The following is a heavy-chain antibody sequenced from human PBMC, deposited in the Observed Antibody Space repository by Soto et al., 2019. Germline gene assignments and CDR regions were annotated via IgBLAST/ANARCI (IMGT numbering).Heavy chain of an antibody. CDR2: IIPIFGTA. CDR1: GGTFSSYA. D-gene: IGHD2-21*01. Sequence: QVQLVQSGAEVKKPGSSVKVSCKASGGTFSSYAISWVRQAPGQGLEWMGGIIPIFGTANYAQKFQGRVTITAEESTNKAYMELSSLRSEDTAVYYCARDLGEDYYYYGMEVWGKGTTVTVSS. J-gene: IGHJ6*04. CDR3: ARDLGEDYYYYGMEV. V-gene: IGHV1-69*01.